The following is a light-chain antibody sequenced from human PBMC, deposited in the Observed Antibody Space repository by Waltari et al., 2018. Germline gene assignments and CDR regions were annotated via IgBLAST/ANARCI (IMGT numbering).Light chain of an antibody. CDR2: DVV. V-gene: IGLV2-11*03. CDR3: CSYAGAYTFV. Sequence: VGVEDYVSWYQQLPGKAPKLILYDVVKRPSGVPSRFSGSKYGTTASLTISGLQTDDEATYYCCSYAGAYTFVFGGGTKLTVL. J-gene: IGLJ3*02. CDR1: VGVEDY.